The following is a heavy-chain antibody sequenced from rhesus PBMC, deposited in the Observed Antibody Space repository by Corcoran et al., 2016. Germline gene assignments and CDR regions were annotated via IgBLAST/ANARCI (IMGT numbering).Heavy chain of an antibody. CDR1: GFTFSDHY. J-gene: IGHJ4*01. V-gene: IGHV3-110*02. CDR2: ISSGSGSTT. CDR3: ASNSGSDYYGY. D-gene: IGHD3-16*01. Sequence: EVQLVESGGGLVQPGGSLRLSCAASGFTFSDHYMDWVRQAPGKGLEWVSSISSGSGSTTLYPDSVNGRFTISRDNAKNTVYLQMNSLRAEDTAVYYCASNSGSDYYGYWGQGVLVTVSS.